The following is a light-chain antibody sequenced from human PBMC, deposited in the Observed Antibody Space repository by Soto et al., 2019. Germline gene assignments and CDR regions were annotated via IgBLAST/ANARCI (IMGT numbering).Light chain of an antibody. V-gene: IGKV1-5*01. CDR3: QQYNSYS. Sequence: DIQMTQSPSTLSGSFGDRVTITCRASQSISSWLAWYQQKPGKAPKLLIYHASTLESGVPSRFSGSGSGTEFTLTISSLQPDDFATYYCQQYNSYSFGQGTKVDIK. CDR2: HAS. J-gene: IGKJ1*01. CDR1: QSISSW.